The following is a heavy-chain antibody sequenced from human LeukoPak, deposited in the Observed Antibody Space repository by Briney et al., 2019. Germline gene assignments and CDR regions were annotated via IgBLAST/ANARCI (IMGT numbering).Heavy chain of an antibody. V-gene: IGHV4-59*01. CDR3: ARGGNYWPQWWFDP. D-gene: IGHD1-26*01. CDR2: IYYTGST. Sequence: TSETLSLTCAVYGGSFSTYYWSWIRQPPGKGLEWIGYIYYTGSTSYNPSLKSRVTMSLDASKNQFSLELNSVTPADTAVYYCARGGNYWPQWWFDPWGRGTLVSVSS. CDR1: GGSFSTYY. J-gene: IGHJ5*02.